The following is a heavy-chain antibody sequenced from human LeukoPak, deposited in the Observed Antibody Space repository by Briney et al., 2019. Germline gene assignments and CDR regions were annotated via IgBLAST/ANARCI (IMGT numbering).Heavy chain of an antibody. CDR1: LDSTTSNF. V-gene: IGHV4-59*08. CDR3: ARQSQRDGFDY. D-gene: IGHD5-24*01. J-gene: IGHJ4*02. CDR2: IHRSGSP. Sequence: SETLSLTCTVSLDSTTSNFWSWVRQPPGKGLEWIGEIHRSGSPNYNPSLQSRVTISIDRSRNQIVLELSSVTAADTAVYYCARQSQRDGFDYWGQGTLVTVSS.